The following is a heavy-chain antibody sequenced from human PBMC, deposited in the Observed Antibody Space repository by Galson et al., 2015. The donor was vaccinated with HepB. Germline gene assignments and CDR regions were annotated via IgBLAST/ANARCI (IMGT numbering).Heavy chain of an antibody. CDR1: GGTFSSYA. Sequence: SVKVSCKASGGTFSSYAISWVRQAPGQGLEWMGGIIPIFGTANYAQKFQGRVTITADESTSTAYMELSSLRSEDTAVCYCAREGDYYYGMDVWGQGTTVTVSS. V-gene: IGHV1-69*13. CDR2: IIPIFGTA. CDR3: AREGDYYYGMDV. J-gene: IGHJ6*02.